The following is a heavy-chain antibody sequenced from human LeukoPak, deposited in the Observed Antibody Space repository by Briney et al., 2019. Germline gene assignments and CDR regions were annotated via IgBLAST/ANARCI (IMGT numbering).Heavy chain of an antibody. J-gene: IGHJ5*02. V-gene: IGHV1-2*02. CDR1: GYTFTGYY. CDR2: INPNSGGT. Sequence: GASVKVSCKASGYTFTGYYMHWVRQAPGQGLEWMGWINPNSGGTNYAQKFQGRVTMTRDTSISTAYMELSRLRSDDTAVYYCARTENRVTIFGVVGNWFDPWGQGTLVTVSS. D-gene: IGHD3-3*01. CDR3: ARTENRVTIFGVVGNWFDP.